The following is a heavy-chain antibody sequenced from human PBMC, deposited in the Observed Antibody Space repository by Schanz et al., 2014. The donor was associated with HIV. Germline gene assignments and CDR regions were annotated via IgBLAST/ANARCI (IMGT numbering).Heavy chain of an antibody. J-gene: IGHJ4*02. D-gene: IGHD6-13*01. CDR2: IRGGAGGT. CDR1: GFTFNSYA. Sequence: VQLVESGGGVVQPGMSLTLSCAASGFTFNSYAMNALSWVRQAPGRGLEWVSDIRGGAGGTYYADSVKGRFTISRDISKNTLYLQMNSLRAEDTAVYYCAKEEQQLGGVGGYHFDYWGQGTLVTVSS. CDR3: AKEEQQLGGVGGYHFDY. V-gene: IGHV3-23*04.